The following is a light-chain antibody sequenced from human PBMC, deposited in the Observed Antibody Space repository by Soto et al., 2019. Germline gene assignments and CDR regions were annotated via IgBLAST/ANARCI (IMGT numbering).Light chain of an antibody. CDR3: QQYGSSPPVT. Sequence: EIVLTQSPGTLSLSPGERATLSCRASQSVSSSYLTWYQQKPGQAPRLLIYGAYTRATGIPVRFSGSGSGTDFTLTISRLEPEDFAVYYCQQYGSSPPVTFGQGTQVDIK. CDR1: QSVSSSY. V-gene: IGKV3-20*01. J-gene: IGKJ1*01. CDR2: GAY.